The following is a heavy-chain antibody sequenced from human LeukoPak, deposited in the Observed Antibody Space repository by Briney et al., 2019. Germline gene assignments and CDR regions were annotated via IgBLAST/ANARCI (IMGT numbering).Heavy chain of an antibody. D-gene: IGHD2-2*01. CDR1: EFTFSNYY. V-gene: IGHV3-21*01. CDR2: ISSSRSYI. Sequence: GGSLSLSCAASEFTFSNYYMHWVRPAPGGGLEWVSSISSSRSYIYYADSVKGRFTISRDNAKNSLYLQMNSLRAEDTAVYYCARECSSTSCYPYWGQGTLVTVSS. CDR3: ARECSSTSCYPY. J-gene: IGHJ4*02.